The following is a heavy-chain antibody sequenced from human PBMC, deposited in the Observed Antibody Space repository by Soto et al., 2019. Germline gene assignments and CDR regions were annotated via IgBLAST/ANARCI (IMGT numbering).Heavy chain of an antibody. CDR3: ARVKAAAGGDAFDI. CDR2: IIPIFGTA. V-gene: IGHV1-69*13. D-gene: IGHD6-13*01. Sequence: SVKVSCKASGGTFSSYAISWVRQAPGQGLEWMGGIIPIFGTANYAQKFQGRVTITADEPTSTAYMELSSLRSEDTAVYYCARVKAAAGGDAFDIWGQGTMVTVSS. CDR1: GGTFSSYA. J-gene: IGHJ3*02.